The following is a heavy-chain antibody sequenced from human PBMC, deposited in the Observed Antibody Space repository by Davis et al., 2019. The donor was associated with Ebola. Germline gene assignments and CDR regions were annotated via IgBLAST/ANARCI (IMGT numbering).Heavy chain of an antibody. CDR2: ISSRSNYI. V-gene: IGHV3-21*01. CDR1: GFTFSSNS. Sequence: GESLKISCAASGFTFSSNSMNWVRQAPGKGLEWVSFISSRSNYIYYADSVKGRFTISRDNAKNSLFLQMNSLRAEDTAVYYCARVDVSSAFDIWGRGTMVTVSS. D-gene: IGHD3-16*01. J-gene: IGHJ3*02. CDR3: ARVDVSSAFDI.